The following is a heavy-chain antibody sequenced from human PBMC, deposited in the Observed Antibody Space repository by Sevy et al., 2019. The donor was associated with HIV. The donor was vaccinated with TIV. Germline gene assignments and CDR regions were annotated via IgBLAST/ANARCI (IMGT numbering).Heavy chain of an antibody. J-gene: IGHJ6*03. V-gene: IGHV4-61*01. CDR2: IYYSGNT. CDR1: GGSVSSGSYY. D-gene: IGHD3-3*01. CDR3: SEGASIFQDYYYMDV. Sequence: SETLSLTCTVSGGSVSSGSYYWSWIRQPPGKGLEWIGYIYYSGNTNYNPSLKSRVTISVDTSKNQFSLRLSSVTAADTAVYYCSEGASIFQDYYYMDVWGKGTTVTVSS.